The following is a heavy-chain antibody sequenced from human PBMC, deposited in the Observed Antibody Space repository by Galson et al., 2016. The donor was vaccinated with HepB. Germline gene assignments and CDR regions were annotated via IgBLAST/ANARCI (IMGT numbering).Heavy chain of an antibody. CDR2: IGFDGNKK. Sequence: SLRLSCAASGFPFSTYGMHWVRQAPGKGLEWVAVIGFDGNKKWYADSVKGRFTISRDNSKDTLYLKMHSLRAEDTAGYYCARYGSGSHGYYNGMDVWGQGTTVTVSS. CDR1: GFPFSTYG. J-gene: IGHJ6*02. V-gene: IGHV3-33*01. CDR3: ARYGSGSHGYYNGMDV. D-gene: IGHD1-26*01.